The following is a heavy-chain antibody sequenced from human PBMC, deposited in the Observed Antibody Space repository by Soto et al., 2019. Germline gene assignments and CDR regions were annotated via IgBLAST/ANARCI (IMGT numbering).Heavy chain of an antibody. CDR1: GVKFIAYL. Sequence: GGPLIISGAVSGVKFIAYLMHWVRQDPGKGLTWVSRISDDGSTATYADSVKGRFIISRDNAKNSLYLEMNTLRVDDSGLYYCARGPRVSSTGTGAHWGRGTLVNVSS. CDR3: ARGPRVSSTGTGAH. D-gene: IGHD1-1*01. V-gene: IGHV3-74*01. J-gene: IGHJ4*02. CDR2: ISDDGSTA.